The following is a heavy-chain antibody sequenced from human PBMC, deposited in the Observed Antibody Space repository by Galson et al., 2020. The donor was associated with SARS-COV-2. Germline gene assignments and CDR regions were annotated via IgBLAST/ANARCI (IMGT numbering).Heavy chain of an antibody. V-gene: IGHV2-5*02. CDR1: GFSLSTSAVG. J-gene: IGHJ4*02. CDR3: ENRGIAVAGRPYFDY. Sequence: KMSGPTLVKPTQTLTLTCTFSGFSLSTSAVGVGWIRQPPGTALEWLALIYWDDDKRYSPSLKSRLTITKDTSKNQVVLTMTNMDPVDTATYYCENRGIAVAGRPYFDYWGQGTLVTGSS. CDR2: IYWDDDK. D-gene: IGHD6-19*01.